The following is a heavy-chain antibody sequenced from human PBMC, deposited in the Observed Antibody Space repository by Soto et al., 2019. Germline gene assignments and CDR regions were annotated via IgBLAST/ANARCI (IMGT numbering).Heavy chain of an antibody. D-gene: IGHD5-18*01. CDR1: GYTFTSYY. CDR2: INPSGGST. J-gene: IGHJ4*02. CDR3: ARSQYLDTAMVNFDY. V-gene: IGHV1-46*01. Sequence: QVQLVQYGAEVKKPGASVKVSCKASGYTFTSYYMHWVRQAHGQGLEWMGIINPSGGSTSYAQKFHDRVTMTRDTSTSTVYMELSSLRSEYTALYYGARSQYLDTAMVNFDYWGQGTLVTVSS.